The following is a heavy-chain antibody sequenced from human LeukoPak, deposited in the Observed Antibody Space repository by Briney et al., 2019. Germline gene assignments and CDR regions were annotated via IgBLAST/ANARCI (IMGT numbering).Heavy chain of an antibody. CDR2: IYYSGST. Sequence: SETLSLTCTVSGGSISSSSYYWGWIRQPPGTGLEWIGSIYYSGSTYYNPSLKSRVTISVDTSKNQFSLKLSSVTAADTAVYYCARRKTRIAAAGTFDYWGQGTLVTVSS. CDR3: ARRKTRIAAAGTFDY. V-gene: IGHV4-39*01. J-gene: IGHJ4*02. D-gene: IGHD6-13*01. CDR1: GGSISSSSYY.